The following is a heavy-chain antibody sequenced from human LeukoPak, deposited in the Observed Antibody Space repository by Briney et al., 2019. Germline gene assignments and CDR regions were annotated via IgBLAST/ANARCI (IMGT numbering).Heavy chain of an antibody. J-gene: IGHJ3*01. D-gene: IGHD3-22*01. CDR3: ARGICSGSCYSPGALDV. CDR1: GDSIISYY. Sequence: SETLSLTRAVSGDSIISYYWSWIRQPAGKGLEWIARIYTDGTTNYNPSLKSRVTMSVDTSKNQFSLNLTSVTAADTAVYYCARGICSGSCYSPGALDVWGQGKMVTVSS. V-gene: IGHV4-4*07. CDR2: IYTDGTT.